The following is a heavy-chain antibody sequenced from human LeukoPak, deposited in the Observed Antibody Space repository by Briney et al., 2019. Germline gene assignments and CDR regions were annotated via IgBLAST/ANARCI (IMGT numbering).Heavy chain of an antibody. J-gene: IGHJ4*02. D-gene: IGHD3-10*01. Sequence: SETLSLTCTVSGAXVSSGSYYWTWIRQPPRKGLEWIGYLYYTGSTNYNPSLESRVTISADTSKNQFSLKMTSVTAADTAVYYCARYYYGPDSYYQFDYWGQGTLVTVSS. CDR2: LYYTGST. V-gene: IGHV4-61*01. CDR1: GAXVSSGSYY. CDR3: ARYYYGPDSYYQFDY.